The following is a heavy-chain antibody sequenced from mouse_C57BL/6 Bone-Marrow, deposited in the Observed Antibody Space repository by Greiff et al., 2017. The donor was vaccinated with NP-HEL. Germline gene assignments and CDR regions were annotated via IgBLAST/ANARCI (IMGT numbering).Heavy chain of an antibody. CDR1: YTFSRRV. J-gene: IGHJ2*01. CDR2: IDPSDSET. V-gene: IGHV1-52*01. D-gene: IGHD1-2*01. CDR3: ARSRHYYGPGFFDY. Sequence: VQLQQSGPELARPWASVKISCQAFYTFSRRVHFWVKQRPIQGLEWIGNIDPSDSETHYNQKFKDKATLTVDKSSSTAYMQLSSLTSEDSAVYYCARSRHYYGPGFFDYWGQGTTLTVSS.